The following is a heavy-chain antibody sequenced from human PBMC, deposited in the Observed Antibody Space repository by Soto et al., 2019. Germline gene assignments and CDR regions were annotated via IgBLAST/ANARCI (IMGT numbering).Heavy chain of an antibody. CDR3: ARDPPATRHGMDV. V-gene: IGHV3-53*01. J-gene: IGHJ6*02. CDR1: GFTVSSNY. Sequence: GGSLRLSCAASGFTVSSNYMSWVRRAPGKGLEWVSVIYSGGSTYYADSVRGRFTISRDNSKNTLYLQMKSLRAEDTAVYYCARDPPATRHGMDVWGQGTTVTVSS. CDR2: IYSGGST.